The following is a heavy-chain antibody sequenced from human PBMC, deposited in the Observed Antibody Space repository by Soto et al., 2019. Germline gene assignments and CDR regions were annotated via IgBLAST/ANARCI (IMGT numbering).Heavy chain of an antibody. V-gene: IGHV4-59*01. Sequence: SETMSLTCTVAGGTIISYYWNWIRKHQRKGLEWIGYIYYSGTINYNPSLESRATISVDTSKSQFSLKLSSVTAADTAVYFCARERPITAAGFRRYGMDVWGQGTTVTVSS. CDR1: GGTIISYY. CDR3: ARERPITAAGFRRYGMDV. D-gene: IGHD6-13*01. CDR2: IYYSGTI. J-gene: IGHJ6*02.